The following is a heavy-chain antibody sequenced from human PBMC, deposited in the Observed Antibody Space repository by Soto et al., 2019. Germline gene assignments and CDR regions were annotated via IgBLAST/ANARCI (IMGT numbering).Heavy chain of an antibody. CDR1: GFTFSDYY. J-gene: IGHJ2*01. Sequence: QVQLVESGGGLVKPGGSLRLSCAASGFTFSDYYMSWIRQAPGKGLEWVSYISSSGSTIYYADSVKGRFTISRDNAKNSLYLQMNSLIAEDTAVYYCARQYCGGDCYPEGWYFDLWGRGTLVTVSS. CDR2: ISSSGSTI. CDR3: ARQYCGGDCYPEGWYFDL. D-gene: IGHD2-21*02. V-gene: IGHV3-11*01.